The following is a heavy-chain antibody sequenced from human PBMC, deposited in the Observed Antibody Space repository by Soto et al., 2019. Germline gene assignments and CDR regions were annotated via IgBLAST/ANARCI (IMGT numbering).Heavy chain of an antibody. CDR1: GGTFVRHV. Sequence: QVQLVQSGAEVKKPESSVKVSCKTSGGTFVRHVISWVRQAPGQGPEWMGKINPLSGTPNYAQKFQDRVTFTADTDSSTAYMELSSLRSDDTAVYYCAAPACAATWCSPSHNLDHWGQGTLVTVSS. V-gene: IGHV1-69*06. D-gene: IGHD2-2*01. CDR2: INPLSGTP. CDR3: AAPACAATWCSPSHNLDH. J-gene: IGHJ4*02.